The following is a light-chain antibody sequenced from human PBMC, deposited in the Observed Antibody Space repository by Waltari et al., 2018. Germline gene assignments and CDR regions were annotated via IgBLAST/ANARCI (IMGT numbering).Light chain of an antibody. J-gene: IGLJ1*01. V-gene: IGLV2-14*03. CDR2: DVS. Sequence: SALTQPASMSGSPGQSITISCTGTRCDLGLYDYVSWYQQHPGKAPKLIISDVSQRPSGVTARFSGSKSGYTASLTISGLQTEDEADYYCSAYTATDTYVFGSGTTVTVL. CDR1: RCDLGLYDY. CDR3: SAYTATDTYV.